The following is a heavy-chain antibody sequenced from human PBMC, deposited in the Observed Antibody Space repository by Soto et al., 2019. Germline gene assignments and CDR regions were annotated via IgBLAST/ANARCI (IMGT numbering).Heavy chain of an antibody. Sequence: EVQLVESGGGLVQPGGSLRLSCAASGFTFSSYSMNWVRQAPGKGLEWVSYISSSSRNIYYADSVKGRFTISRDNAKNSLYLQMNRLIAEGTAVYYCAIELNYGLVEYWGQGTLVTVSS. CDR3: AIELNYGLVEY. D-gene: IGHD4-17*01. V-gene: IGHV3-48*01. CDR1: GFTFSSYS. J-gene: IGHJ4*02. CDR2: ISSSSRNI.